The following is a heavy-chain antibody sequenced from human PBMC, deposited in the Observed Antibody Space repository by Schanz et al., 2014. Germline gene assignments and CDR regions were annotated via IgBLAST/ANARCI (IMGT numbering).Heavy chain of an antibody. CDR2: IYNSGSA. D-gene: IGHD3-10*01. V-gene: IGHV4-39*01. J-gene: IGHJ5*02. Sequence: QLQLRESGPGLVKPSETLSLTCTVSGGSIRRSTYYWGWIRQPPGKGLEWVASIYNSGSAYYGPSLKSRVTISVEPSKNQFSLRLNSVTASDTAVYYCVRQLLWFGESGVDTWGQGTLVVVSS. CDR1: GGSIRRSTYY. CDR3: VRQLLWFGESGVDT.